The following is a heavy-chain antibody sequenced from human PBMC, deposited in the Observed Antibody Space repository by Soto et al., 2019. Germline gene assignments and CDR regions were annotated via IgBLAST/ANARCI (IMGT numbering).Heavy chain of an antibody. CDR3: ARAAEYCSDGSCYGLRFDP. D-gene: IGHD2-15*01. V-gene: IGHV3-66*01. Sequence: EVQLVESGGGLVQPGGSLRLSCAASGVTVSSSFMSWVRQAPGKGLEWVSVIFRDGRTYHADSVKGRFSISRDNSKNTLYLQMNSLRVEDTAVYYCARAAEYCSDGSCYGLRFDPWGQGTLVTVSS. J-gene: IGHJ5*02. CDR1: GVTVSSSF. CDR2: IFRDGRT.